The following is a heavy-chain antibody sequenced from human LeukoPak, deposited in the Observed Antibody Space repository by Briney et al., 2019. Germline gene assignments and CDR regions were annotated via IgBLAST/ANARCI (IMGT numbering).Heavy chain of an antibody. CDR2: ISSSGSYI. CDR1: GFTFSSYS. Sequence: PGGSLRLSCAASGFTFSSYSMNWVRQAPGKGLEWVSSISSSGSYIYYADSVKGRFTISRDNAKNSLYLQMNSLRAEDTAVYYCARDVQYYDFWSGYYTDDAFDIWGQGTMVTVSS. D-gene: IGHD3-3*01. CDR3: ARDVQYYDFWSGYYTDDAFDI. J-gene: IGHJ3*02. V-gene: IGHV3-21*01.